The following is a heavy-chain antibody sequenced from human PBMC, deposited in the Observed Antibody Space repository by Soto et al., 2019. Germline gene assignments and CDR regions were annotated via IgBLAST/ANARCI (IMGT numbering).Heavy chain of an antibody. CDR3: ARQVYGDYLGGNWFDP. CDR2: MNPNSGNT. CDR1: GYTFTSYD. D-gene: IGHD4-17*01. Sequence: ASVKVSCKASGYTFTSYDINWVRQATGQGLEWMGGMNPNSGNTGYAQKFQGRVTMTRNTSISTAYMELSSLRSEDTALYFCARQVYGDYLGGNWFDPWGQGVPVTVSS. J-gene: IGHJ5*02. V-gene: IGHV1-8*01.